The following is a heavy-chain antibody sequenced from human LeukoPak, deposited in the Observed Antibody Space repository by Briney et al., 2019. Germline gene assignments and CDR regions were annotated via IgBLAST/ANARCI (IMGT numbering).Heavy chain of an antibody. D-gene: IGHD5-18*01. J-gene: IGHJ5*02. Sequence: SETLSLTCTVSGGSISSGDYYWSWIRQHPGTGLEWIGYIYYSGSTYYNPSLKSRVTISADTSKNQFSLKLTSVTAADTAVYYCARGRTSMAAANWFDPWGQGTLVTVSS. CDR2: IYYSGST. CDR1: GGSISSGDYY. V-gene: IGHV4-31*03. CDR3: ARGRTSMAAANWFDP.